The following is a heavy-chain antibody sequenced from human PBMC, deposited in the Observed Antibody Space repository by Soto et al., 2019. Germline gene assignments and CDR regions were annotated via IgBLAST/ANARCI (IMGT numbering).Heavy chain of an antibody. CDR1: GFTFSSYA. CDR3: AKCRNEWSLFSHYYYMDV. Sequence: GGSLRLSCAASGFTFSSYAMSWVRQAPGKGLEWVSAISGSGGSTYYADSVKGRFTISRDNSKNTLYLQMNSLRAEDTAVYYCAKCRNEWSLFSHYYYMDVWGKGTTVTVS. CDR2: ISGSGGST. D-gene: IGHD3-3*01. V-gene: IGHV3-23*01. J-gene: IGHJ6*03.